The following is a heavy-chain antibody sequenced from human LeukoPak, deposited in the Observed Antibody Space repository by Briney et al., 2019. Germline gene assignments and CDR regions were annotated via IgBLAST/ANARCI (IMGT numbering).Heavy chain of an antibody. Sequence: GGSLRLSCAASGFIFSSYGLHWVRQAPGKGLEWVAVIWNDGTNKYYADSLKGRFTISRDNSKDTVYLEMNSLRVEDTAVYYCARWEEMAANRLDYWGQGTLVTVSS. D-gene: IGHD5-24*01. CDR3: ARWEEMAANRLDY. J-gene: IGHJ4*02. CDR2: IWNDGTNK. V-gene: IGHV3-33*01. CDR1: GFIFSSYG.